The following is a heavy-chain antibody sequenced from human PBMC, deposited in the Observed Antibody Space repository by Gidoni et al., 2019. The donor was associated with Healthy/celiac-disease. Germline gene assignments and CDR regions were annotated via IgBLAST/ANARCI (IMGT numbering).Heavy chain of an antibody. D-gene: IGHD3-10*01. V-gene: IGHV4-34*01. CDR1: GGSFSGYY. CDR2: INHSGST. Sequence: QVQLQQWGAGLLKPSETLSLTCAVYGGSFSGYYWSWIRQPPGKGLEWIGEINHSGSTNYNPSLKSRVTISVDTSKNQFSLKLSSVTAADTAVYYCVGGEFNNFGFDYWGQGTLVTVSS. J-gene: IGHJ4*02. CDR3: VGGEFNNFGFDY.